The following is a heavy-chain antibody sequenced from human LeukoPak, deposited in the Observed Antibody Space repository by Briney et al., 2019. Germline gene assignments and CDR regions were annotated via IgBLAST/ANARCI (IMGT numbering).Heavy chain of an antibody. D-gene: IGHD2-2*01. Sequence: SVKVSCKDSGGTFSSYAISWVRQAPGQGLEWMGGIIPIFGTANYAQKFQGRVTITADESTSTAYMELSSLRSEDTAVYYCAREGGEYCSSTSCPFDYWGQGTLVTVSS. V-gene: IGHV1-69*13. CDR1: GGTFSSYA. CDR3: AREGGEYCSSTSCPFDY. J-gene: IGHJ4*02. CDR2: IIPIFGTA.